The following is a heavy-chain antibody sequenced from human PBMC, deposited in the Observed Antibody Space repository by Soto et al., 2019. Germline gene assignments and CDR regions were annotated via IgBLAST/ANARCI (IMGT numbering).Heavy chain of an antibody. V-gene: IGHV1-46*01. J-gene: IGHJ6*02. CDR3: ARDSSGSGAKSPYYGMDV. Sequence: ASVKVSCKASGYTFTGYYMHWVRQAPGQGLEWMGIINPSGGSTSYAQKFQGRVTMTRDTSTSTVYMELSSLRSEDTAVYYCARDSSGSGAKSPYYGMDVWGQGTTVTVSS. D-gene: IGHD4-17*01. CDR2: INPSGGST. CDR1: GYTFTGYY.